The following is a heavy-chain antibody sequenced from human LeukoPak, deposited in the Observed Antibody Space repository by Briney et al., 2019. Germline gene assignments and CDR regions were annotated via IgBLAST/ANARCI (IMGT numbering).Heavy chain of an antibody. CDR2: IIPILGIA. CDR1: GGTFSSYA. D-gene: IGHD3-22*01. CDR3: ARDPYYYDSSGYSY. V-gene: IGHV1-69*04. Sequence: ASVKVSCKASGGTFSSYAISWVRQAPGQGLEWIGRIIPILGIANYAQKFQGRVTITADKSTSTAYMELSSLRSEDTAVYYCARDPYYYDSSGYSYWGQGTLVTVSS. J-gene: IGHJ4*02.